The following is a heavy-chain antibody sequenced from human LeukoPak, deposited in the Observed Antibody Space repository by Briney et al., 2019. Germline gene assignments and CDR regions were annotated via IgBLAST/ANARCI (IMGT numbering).Heavy chain of an antibody. CDR1: GYTFTGYY. CDR2: INPNSGGT. V-gene: IGHV1-2*02. D-gene: IGHD3-16*01. CDR3: ARHSSRESFYDFDS. J-gene: IGHJ4*02. Sequence: GASVKVSCKASGYTFTGYYMHWVRQAPGQGLEWMGWINPNSGGTNYAQKFQGRVTMTRDTSISTAYMELSRLRSDDTAVYYCARHSSRESFYDFDSWGQGALIIVSS.